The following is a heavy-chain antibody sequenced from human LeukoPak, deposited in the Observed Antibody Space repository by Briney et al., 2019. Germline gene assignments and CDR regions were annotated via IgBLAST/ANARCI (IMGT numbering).Heavy chain of an antibody. J-gene: IGHJ6*04. CDR2: IKSKTDGGTT. D-gene: IGHD3-10*01. V-gene: IGHV3-15*01. CDR3: TTGPDYYGSGSYLYYYGMDV. Sequence: PGGSLRLSCAASGFTFSNAWMSWVRQAPGKGLEWVGRIKSKTDGGTTDYAAPVKGRFTISRDDSKNTLYLQMNSLKTEDTAVYYCTTGPDYYGSGSYLYYYGMDVWGKGTTVTVSS. CDR1: GFTFSNAW.